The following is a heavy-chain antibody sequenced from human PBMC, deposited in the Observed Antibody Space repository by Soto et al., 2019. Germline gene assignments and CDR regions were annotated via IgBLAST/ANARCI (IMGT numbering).Heavy chain of an antibody. D-gene: IGHD3-16*01. CDR1: GGSVNNYY. Sequence: KASETLSLTCSLSGGSVNNYYWNWVRQSPGGGLEWIGYIYYGETTDYRQATNYNPSLKSRVAISLDKSRNHFSLSLTSVTAADTAMYYCARGAGYYDDGGYWNDMGPFDRWGQGAQVTVSS. V-gene: IGHV4-59*02. CDR2: IYYGETTDYRQAT. J-gene: IGHJ4*02. CDR3: ARGAGYYDDGGYWNDMGPFDR.